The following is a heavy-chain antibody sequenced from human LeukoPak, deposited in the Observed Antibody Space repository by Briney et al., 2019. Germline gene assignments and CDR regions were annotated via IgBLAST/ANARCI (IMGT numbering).Heavy chain of an antibody. J-gene: IGHJ6*03. CDR3: ARDTPIDV. D-gene: IGHD2-15*01. Sequence: GASVKVSCKASGCTFTSSDINWVRQAPGQGLEWMGWISAYNGNTNYAQKLQGRVTMTTDTSTSTAYMELRSLRSDDTAVYYCARDTPIDVWGKGTPVTVSS. CDR1: GCTFTSSD. V-gene: IGHV1-18*01. CDR2: ISAYNGNT.